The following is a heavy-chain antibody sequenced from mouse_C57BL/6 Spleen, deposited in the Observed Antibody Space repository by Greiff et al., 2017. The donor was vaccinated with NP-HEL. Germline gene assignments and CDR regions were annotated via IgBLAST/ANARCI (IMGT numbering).Heavy chain of an antibody. D-gene: IGHD4-1*02. J-gene: IGHJ3*01. CDR3: ARKSTGTWFAY. CDR1: GYAFTNYL. CDR2: INPGSGGT. V-gene: IGHV1-54*01. Sequence: VQLQQSGAELVRPGTSVKVSCKASGYAFTNYLIEWVKQRPGQGLEWIGVINPGSGGTNYNEKFKGKATLTADKSSSTAYMQLSSLTSEDSAVYFCARKSTGTWFAYWGQGTLVTASA.